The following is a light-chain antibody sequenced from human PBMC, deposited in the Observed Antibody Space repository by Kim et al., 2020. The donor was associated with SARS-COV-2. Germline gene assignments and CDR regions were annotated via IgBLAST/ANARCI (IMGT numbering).Light chain of an antibody. Sequence: SPGERATLSCRASKSISSSSLAWYQQKPGQAPRLLIYTASSRATGIPDRFSASGSGTDFTLTISRLEPEDFAVYYCQQYGSSLRTFGQGTKVDIK. J-gene: IGKJ1*01. CDR3: QQYGSSLRT. V-gene: IGKV3-20*01. CDR2: TAS. CDR1: KSISSSS.